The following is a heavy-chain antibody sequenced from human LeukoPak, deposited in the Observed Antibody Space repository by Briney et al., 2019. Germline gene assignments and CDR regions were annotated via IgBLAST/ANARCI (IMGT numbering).Heavy chain of an antibody. CDR2: IYYSGST. CDR3: ARDGYLSKFDP. J-gene: IGHJ5*02. CDR1: GGSISSYY. D-gene: IGHD6-13*01. V-gene: IGHV4-59*01. Sequence: SETLSLTCTVSGGSISSYYWSWIRQPPGKGLEWIGYIYYSGSTNYNPSLKSRVTISVDTSKNQFSLKLSSVTAADTAVYYCARDGYLSKFDPWGQGTLVTVSS.